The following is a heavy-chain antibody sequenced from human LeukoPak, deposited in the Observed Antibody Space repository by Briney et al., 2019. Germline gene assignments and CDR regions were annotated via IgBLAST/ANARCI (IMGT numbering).Heavy chain of an antibody. CDR3: ASQGTDSSGYRDY. V-gene: IGHV3-30-3*01. D-gene: IGHD3-22*01. J-gene: IGHJ4*02. Sequence: PGGSLRLSCAASGFTFNSYAMHWVRQAPGKGLEWVAVISYDGSNKYYADSVKGRFTISRDNSKNTLYLQMNGLRAEDTAVYYCASQGTDSSGYRDYWGQGTLVTVSS. CDR1: GFTFNSYA. CDR2: ISYDGSNK.